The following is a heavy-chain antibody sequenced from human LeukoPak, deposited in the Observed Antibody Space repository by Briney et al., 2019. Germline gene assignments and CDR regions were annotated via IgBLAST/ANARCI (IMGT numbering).Heavy chain of an antibody. D-gene: IGHD3-22*01. CDR1: GGSISSYY. Sequence: SETLSLTCTVSGGSISSYYWSWNRQPPGKGLEWIGYIYYSGSTNYNPSLKSRVTISVDTSKNQFSLKLSSVTAADTAVYYCARALDYDSSGPDYWGQGTLVTVSS. CDR2: IYYSGST. V-gene: IGHV4-59*01. CDR3: ARALDYDSSGPDY. J-gene: IGHJ4*02.